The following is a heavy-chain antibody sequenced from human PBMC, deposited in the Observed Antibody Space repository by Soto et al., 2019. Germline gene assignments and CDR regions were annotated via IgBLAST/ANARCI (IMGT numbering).Heavy chain of an antibody. V-gene: IGHV1-18*01. D-gene: IGHD6-13*01. CDR3: ARESNRSWHGF. J-gene: IGHJ4*02. CDR1: GYTFTSYG. Sequence: QVQLVQSGAEVKKPGASVKVSCKASGYTFTSYGISWVRQAPGQGLEWRGWISAYNGNTNYAHKLQGRVTMTTDTSTSPDDMELRGRRSEDTAVDYGARESNRSWHGFWGQGTRVTVTS. CDR2: ISAYNGNT.